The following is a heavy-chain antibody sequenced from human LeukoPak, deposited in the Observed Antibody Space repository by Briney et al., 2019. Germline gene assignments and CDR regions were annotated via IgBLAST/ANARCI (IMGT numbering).Heavy chain of an antibody. CDR3: ARVCYGDYLLCY. V-gene: IGHV1-2*02. CDR2: INPNSGGT. CDR1: GYTFTGYY. Sequence: ASVKVSCKASGYTFTGYYMHWVRQAPGQGLEWMGWINPNSGGTNYAQKFQGRVTMTRDTSISTAYTELSRLRSDDTAVYYCARVCYGDYLLCYWGQGTLVTVSS. J-gene: IGHJ4*02. D-gene: IGHD4-17*01.